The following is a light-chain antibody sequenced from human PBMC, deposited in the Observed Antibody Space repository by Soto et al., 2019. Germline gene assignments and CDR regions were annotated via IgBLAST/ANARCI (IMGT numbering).Light chain of an antibody. Sequence: QSVLTQPPSVSGAPGQRVTISCTGSSSNIGAGYDVHWYQQLPGTAPKLLIYGNSNRPSGVPDRFSGSKSGTSASLAITGLQAEDEDYYYSQSYDISLSYVFGTGTKVTVL. CDR1: SSNIGAGYD. CDR3: QSYDISLSYV. J-gene: IGLJ1*01. V-gene: IGLV1-40*01. CDR2: GNS.